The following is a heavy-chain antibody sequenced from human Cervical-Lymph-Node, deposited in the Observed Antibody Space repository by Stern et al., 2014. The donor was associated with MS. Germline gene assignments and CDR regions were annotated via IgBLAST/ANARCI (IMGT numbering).Heavy chain of an antibody. CDR2: IIPILRAS. Sequence: VHLVESGAVVRQPGSSVKVSCKASGGPLTSYAISWVRQAPGQGLEWMGVIIPILRASTYAQKFQGRVTITADESTSTGYMELSSLRSEDTALYYCAGSYSGSYKELDYWGRGTLVTVSS. CDR3: AGSYSGSYKELDY. V-gene: IGHV1-69*01. J-gene: IGHJ4*02. D-gene: IGHD1-26*01. CDR1: GGPLTSYA.